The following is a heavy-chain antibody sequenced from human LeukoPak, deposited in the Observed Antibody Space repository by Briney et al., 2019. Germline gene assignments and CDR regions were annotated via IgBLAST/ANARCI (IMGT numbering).Heavy chain of an antibody. CDR2: ISYDGSNR. CDR1: GFTFSSYA. CDR3: ARAGLDIVVVPAADGAWFDP. D-gene: IGHD2-2*01. J-gene: IGHJ5*02. Sequence: GRSLRLSCAASGFTFSSYAMHWVRQAPGKGLEWVAVISYDGSNRYYADSVKGRFTISRDNSKNTLYLQMNSLRAEDTAVYYCARAGLDIVVVPAADGAWFDPWGQGTLVTVSS. V-gene: IGHV3-30-3*01.